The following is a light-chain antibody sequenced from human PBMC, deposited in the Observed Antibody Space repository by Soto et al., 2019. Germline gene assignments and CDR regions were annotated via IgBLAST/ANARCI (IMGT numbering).Light chain of an antibody. V-gene: IGLV2-14*01. CDR2: DVS. J-gene: IGLJ2*01. CDR1: SSDVWGYNY. Sequence: QSALTQPASVSGSPGQSITISCTGPSSDVWGYNYVSWYQQHPGKAPKLMIYDVSNRPSGVSNRFSGSKSGNTASLTISGLQAEDEADYYCSSYTSSSTLVFGGGTKLTVL. CDR3: SSYTSSSTLV.